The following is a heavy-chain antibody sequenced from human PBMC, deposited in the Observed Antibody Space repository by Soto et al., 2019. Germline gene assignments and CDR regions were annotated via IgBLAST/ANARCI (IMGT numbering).Heavy chain of an antibody. CDR2: ISSTTNYI. V-gene: IGHV3-21*01. CDR1: GFTFTSYS. J-gene: IGHJ4*02. Sequence: GGSLRLSCAASGFTFTSYSLSWVRQAPGKGLEWVSSISSTTNYIYYADSMKGRFTVSRDNAKNAVYLVIYSLSAENTALYYCARESEDLTSNFDYWGQGTLVTVSS. CDR3: ARESEDLTSNFDY.